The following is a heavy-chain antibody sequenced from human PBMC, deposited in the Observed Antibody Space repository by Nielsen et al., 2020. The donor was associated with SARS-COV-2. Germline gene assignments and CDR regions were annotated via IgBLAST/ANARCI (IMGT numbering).Heavy chain of an antibody. V-gene: IGHV3-33*01. J-gene: IGHJ5*02. CDR2: MLYHGGDE. CDR3: ARDLTFGAYWFDP. CDR1: GFTFSSYG. D-gene: IGHD3/OR15-3a*01. Sequence: GGSLRLSCAASGFTFSSYGMHWVRQPPGKGLEWVAHMLYHGGDENYADSVRGRFTISRDLSKNTVYLQMSSLRVEDTAVYYCARDLTFGAYWFDPWSQGTLVTVSS.